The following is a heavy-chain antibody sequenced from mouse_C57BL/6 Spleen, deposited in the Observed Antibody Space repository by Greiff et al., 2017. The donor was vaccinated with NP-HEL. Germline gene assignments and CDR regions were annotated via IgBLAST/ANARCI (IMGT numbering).Heavy chain of an antibody. CDR3: ARRGANWAYWYFDV. Sequence: QVQLQQPGAELVKPGASVKLSCKASGYTFTSYWMHWVKQRPGQGLEWIGMIHPNSGSTNYNEKFKSKATLTVDKSSSTAYMQLSSLTSEDSAVYYCARRGANWAYWYFDVWGTGTTVTVSS. CDR2: IHPNSGST. D-gene: IGHD4-1*01. V-gene: IGHV1-64*01. CDR1: GYTFTSYW. J-gene: IGHJ1*03.